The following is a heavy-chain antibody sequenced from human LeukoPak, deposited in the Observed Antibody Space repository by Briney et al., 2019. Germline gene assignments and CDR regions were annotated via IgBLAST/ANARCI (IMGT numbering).Heavy chain of an antibody. D-gene: IGHD6-19*01. J-gene: IGHJ1*01. Sequence: ASVKVSCKVSGYTLTELSMHWVRQAPGKGLEWMGGFDPEDGETIYAQKCQGRVTMTEDTYTDTAYMELSSLRSEDTAVYYCATAQFSGYSSGWYSYWGQGTLVTVSS. V-gene: IGHV1-24*01. CDR2: FDPEDGET. CDR1: GYTLTELS. CDR3: ATAQFSGYSSGWYSY.